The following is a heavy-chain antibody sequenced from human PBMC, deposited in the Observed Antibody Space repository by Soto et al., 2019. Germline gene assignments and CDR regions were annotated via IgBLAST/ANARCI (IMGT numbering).Heavy chain of an antibody. D-gene: IGHD5-18*01. Sequence: SETLSLTCSVSGGSIRGYYLSWIRQSPEKGLEWIGYFYHSGNSNYNPSLKSRVTISVDTSKNQLSLSLRSVTAADTAVYFCARISSVDPYGYVNGGLDVWGQGTTVTVSS. CDR3: ARISSVDPYGYVNGGLDV. CDR2: FYHSGNS. V-gene: IGHV4-59*01. CDR1: GGSIRGYY. J-gene: IGHJ6*02.